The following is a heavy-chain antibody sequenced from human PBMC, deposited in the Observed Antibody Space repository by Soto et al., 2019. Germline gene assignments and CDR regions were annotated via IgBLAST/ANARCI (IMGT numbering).Heavy chain of an antibody. D-gene: IGHD2-21*02. CDR3: ARSTVVVTALDY. V-gene: IGHV1-3*01. CDR2: INAGNGNT. Sequence: ASVKVSCKASGYTFTSYAMHWVRQAPGQRLEWMGWINAGNGNTKYSQKFQGRVTITRDTSASTAYMELSSLRSEDTAVYYCARSTVVVTALDYWGQGTLVTVPS. CDR1: GYTFTSYA. J-gene: IGHJ4*02.